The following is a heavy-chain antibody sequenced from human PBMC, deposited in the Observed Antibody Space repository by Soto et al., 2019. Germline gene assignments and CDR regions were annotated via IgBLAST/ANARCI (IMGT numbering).Heavy chain of an antibody. CDR2: IYYSGST. CDR3: ARDRSHAKTDPEDYYYYGMDV. CDR1: GGSISSGGYY. Sequence: SETLSLTCTVSGGSISSGGYYWSWIRQHPGKGLEWIGYIYYSGSTYYNPSLKSRVTISVDTSKNQFSLKLSSVTAADTAVYYCARDRSHAKTDPEDYYYYGMDVWGQGTTVTVSS. J-gene: IGHJ6*02. V-gene: IGHV4-31*03.